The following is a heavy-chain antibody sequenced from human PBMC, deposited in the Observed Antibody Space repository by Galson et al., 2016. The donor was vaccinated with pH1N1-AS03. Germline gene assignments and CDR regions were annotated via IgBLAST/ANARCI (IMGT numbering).Heavy chain of an antibody. D-gene: IGHD1-26*01. CDR2: IIPIFGTR. J-gene: IGHJ4*02. V-gene: IGHV1-69*13. CDR1: GGTFGSYA. CDR3: ARDVSGSYGVDY. Sequence: SVKVSCKASGGTFGSYAVSWVRQAPGQGLEWMGGIIPIFGTRHYAQRFQGRVTITADESTTTASMELSSRRFEDTAMYYCARDVSGSYGVDYWGQGTQVTVSS.